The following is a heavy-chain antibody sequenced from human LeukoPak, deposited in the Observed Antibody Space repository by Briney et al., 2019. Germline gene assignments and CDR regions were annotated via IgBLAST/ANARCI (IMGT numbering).Heavy chain of an antibody. Sequence: SETLSLTCTVSGGSISGYYWSWIRQPPGKGLEWIAYIYYNGISNYNPSLKSRVIISVDSSKNQFSLKLTSVTAADTAVYYCAKILTGTGPTMDLWGQGTTVTVSS. V-gene: IGHV4-59*01. CDR1: GGSISGYY. CDR3: AKILTGTGPTMDL. J-gene: IGHJ6*02. D-gene: IGHD1-20*01. CDR2: IYYNGIS.